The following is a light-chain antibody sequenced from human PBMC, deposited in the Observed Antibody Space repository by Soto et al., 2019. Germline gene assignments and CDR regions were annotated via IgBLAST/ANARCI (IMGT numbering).Light chain of an antibody. CDR3: QQSFSRPMYT. CDR2: DAS. J-gene: IGKJ2*01. Sequence: DIQMTQSPSSLSASVGDRVMITCRASQTISTYLNWYQQKPGTAPKLLIYDASTLQSGVPSRFSGSGSRTDFTLTISNLQPEDFATFYCQQSFSRPMYTFGQGTKVEIK. V-gene: IGKV1-39*01. CDR1: QTISTY.